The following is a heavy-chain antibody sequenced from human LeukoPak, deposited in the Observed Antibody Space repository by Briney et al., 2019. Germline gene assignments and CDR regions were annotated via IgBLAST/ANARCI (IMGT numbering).Heavy chain of an antibody. CDR1: GFTFSSYG. V-gene: IGHV3-30*18. Sequence: GGSLRLSCAASGFTFSSYGMHWVRQAPGKGLEWVAVISYDGSNKYYADSVKGRFTISRDNSKNTLYLQMNSLRAEDTAVYYCAKEGSLGSGWYFGYWGQGTLVTVSS. D-gene: IGHD6-19*01. J-gene: IGHJ4*02. CDR3: AKEGSLGSGWYFGY. CDR2: ISYDGSNK.